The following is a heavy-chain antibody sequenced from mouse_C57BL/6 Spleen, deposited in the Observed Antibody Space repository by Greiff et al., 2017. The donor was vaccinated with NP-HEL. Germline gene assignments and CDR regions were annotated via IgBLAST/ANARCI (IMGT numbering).Heavy chain of an antibody. V-gene: IGHV2-9-1*01. D-gene: IGHD2-4*01. CDR3: ARYDYDGGYYAMDY. Sequence: VQGVESGPGLVAPSQSLSITCTVSGFSLTSYAISWVRQPPGKGLEWLGVIWTGGGTNYNSALKSRLSISKDNSKSQVFLKMNSLQTDDTARYYCARYDYDGGYYAMDYWGQGTSVTVSS. CDR1: GFSLTSYA. J-gene: IGHJ4*01. CDR2: IWTGGGT.